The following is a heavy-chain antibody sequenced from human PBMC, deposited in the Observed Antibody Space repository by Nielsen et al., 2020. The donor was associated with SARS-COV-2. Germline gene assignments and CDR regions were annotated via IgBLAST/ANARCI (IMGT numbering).Heavy chain of an antibody. Sequence: GSLRLSCTVSGYSISSGYYWGWIRQPPGKGLEWIGSIYHSGSTYYNPSLKSRVTISVDTSKNQFSLKLSSVTAADTAVYYCARLEGDGYTEDDYWGQGTLVTVSS. CDR2: IYHSGST. CDR3: ARLEGDGYTEDDY. J-gene: IGHJ4*02. V-gene: IGHV4-38-2*02. CDR1: GYSISSGYY. D-gene: IGHD5-24*01.